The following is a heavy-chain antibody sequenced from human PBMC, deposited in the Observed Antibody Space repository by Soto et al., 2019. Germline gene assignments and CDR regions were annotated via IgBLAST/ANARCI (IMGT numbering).Heavy chain of an antibody. CDR2: MNPNSGNT. Sequence: QVQLVQSGAEVKKPGASVKVSCKASGYTFTSYDINWVRQATGQGLEWMGWMNPNSGNTGYAQKFQGRVTMTTNTSLSTAYMELSCLRSGDTAPYYCARAFTWPGAHYWGQGSLLTVSS. J-gene: IGHJ4*02. CDR1: GYTFTSYD. V-gene: IGHV1-8*01. D-gene: IGHD7-27*01. CDR3: ARAFTWPGAHY.